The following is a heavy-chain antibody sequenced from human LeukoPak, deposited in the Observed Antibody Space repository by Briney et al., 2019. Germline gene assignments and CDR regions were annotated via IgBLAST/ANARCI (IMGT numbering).Heavy chain of an antibody. Sequence: SETLSLTCAVYGGSFSGYYWSWIRQPPGKGLEWIGEINHSGNTNYNPSLKSRVPISVDTSKNQFSLNVSSVTAADTAVYYCARVALRYIWNDIPSDDYWGQGTLVTVSS. V-gene: IGHV4-34*01. J-gene: IGHJ4*02. D-gene: IGHD1-1*01. CDR3: ARVALRYIWNDIPSDDY. CDR2: INHSGNT. CDR1: GGSFSGYY.